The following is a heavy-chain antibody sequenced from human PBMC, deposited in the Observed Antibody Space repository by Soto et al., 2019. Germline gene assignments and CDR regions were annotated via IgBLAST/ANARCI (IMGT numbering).Heavy chain of an antibody. V-gene: IGHV3-15*01. CDR1: GFTFSNAW. CDR3: TTALTTNGYGDYGGAFDV. CDR2: IKSKTDGGTT. Sequence: GGSLRLSCAASGFTFSNAWMSWFRQAPGKGLEWVGRIKSKTDGGTTDYAAPVKGRFTISRDDSKNTLYLQMNSLKTEDTAVYYCTTALTTNGYGDYGGAFDVWGQGTMVTVSS. J-gene: IGHJ3*01. D-gene: IGHD4-17*01.